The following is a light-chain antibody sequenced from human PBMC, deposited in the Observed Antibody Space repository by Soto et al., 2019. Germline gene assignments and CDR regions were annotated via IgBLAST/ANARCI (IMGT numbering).Light chain of an antibody. V-gene: IGKV1-9*01. Sequence: DIQLTQSPSFLSAAVGDRVTITCRASQGISTYLAWYQQKPGKAPKSLIYGASTLQSGVPSRFSGSGSGTEFTLTISSLQPEDFATYYCQQSYSTPWTFGQGTKVDIK. CDR3: QQSYSTPWT. CDR2: GAS. J-gene: IGKJ1*01. CDR1: QGISTY.